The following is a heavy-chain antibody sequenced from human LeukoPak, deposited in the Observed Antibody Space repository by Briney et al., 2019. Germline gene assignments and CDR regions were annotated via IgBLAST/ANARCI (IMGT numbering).Heavy chain of an antibody. V-gene: IGHV4-4*07. D-gene: IGHD5-12*01. CDR3: ARDQGSYDLGSWFDP. CDR2: ISTSGSP. J-gene: IGHJ5*02. Sequence: SETLSLTCTVSSGSIIRYHWSWIRQSAEKGLEWIGRISTSGSPNYNPSLRSQVSMSADTSKNQFSLKLNSVTAADTAVYYCARDQGSYDLGSWFDPWGQGTLVTVSS. CDR1: SGSIIRYH.